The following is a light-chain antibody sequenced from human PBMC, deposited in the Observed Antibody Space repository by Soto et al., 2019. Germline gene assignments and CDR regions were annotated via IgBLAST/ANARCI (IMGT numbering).Light chain of an antibody. V-gene: IGKV1-27*01. CDR1: QGMKNY. Sequence: DIQMTQSPSSLSASVGDRVTITCRASQGMKNYLAWYQQKPGKVPRLLIYAASTLHSGVPSRFSGSGSGTDFTLTISSLQPEDVATYYCQKYDNGRALAFGGGTKVEIK. CDR2: AAS. J-gene: IGKJ4*01. CDR3: QKYDNGRALA.